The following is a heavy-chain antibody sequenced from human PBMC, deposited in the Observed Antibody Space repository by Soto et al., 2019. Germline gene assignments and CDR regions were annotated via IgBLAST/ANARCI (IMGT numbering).Heavy chain of an antibody. J-gene: IGHJ6*02. V-gene: IGHV3-23*01. CDR3: ARYIPGVRYYGMDV. CDR2: IGGSGTPT. Sequence: PGGPLRLSCAASGFTFSSYAMKWVRQAPGKGLEWVSLIGGSGTPTYYADSVKGRFTISRDNSGNTLLLEMYSLRAEDTAVYYCARYIPGVRYYGMDVWGQGTTVTVSS. D-gene: IGHD2-2*01. CDR1: GFTFSSYA.